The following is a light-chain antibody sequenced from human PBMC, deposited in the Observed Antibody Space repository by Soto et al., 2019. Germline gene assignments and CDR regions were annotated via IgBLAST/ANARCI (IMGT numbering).Light chain of an antibody. Sequence: EIVLTQSPGTLSLSPGERATLSCRASQSVSSSYLAWYQQRPGQAPRLLIYGASSRATGIPDRFSGSGSGTDFTLTISRLEPEDFAVYYCQHYGGSTYTFGQGTKVDIK. J-gene: IGKJ2*01. CDR2: GAS. V-gene: IGKV3-20*01. CDR1: QSVSSSY. CDR3: QHYGGSTYT.